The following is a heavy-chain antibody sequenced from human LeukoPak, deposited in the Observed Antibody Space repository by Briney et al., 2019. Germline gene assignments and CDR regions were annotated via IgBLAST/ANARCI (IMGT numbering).Heavy chain of an antibody. Sequence: GRSLRLSCAASGFTFSSYGMHWVRQAPGKGLEWVAVIWYDGSNKYYADSVKGRFTISRDNSKNTLYLQMNSLRAEDTAAYYCARDLMASGSYFDYWGQGTLVTVSS. V-gene: IGHV3-33*01. J-gene: IGHJ4*02. CDR1: GFTFSSYG. CDR3: ARDLMASGSYFDY. D-gene: IGHD1-26*01. CDR2: IWYDGSNK.